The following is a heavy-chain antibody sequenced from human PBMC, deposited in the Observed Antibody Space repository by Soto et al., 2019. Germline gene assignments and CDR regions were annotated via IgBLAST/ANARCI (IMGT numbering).Heavy chain of an antibody. D-gene: IGHD6-19*01. CDR3: ARGRLWLVQPHYYYGMDV. V-gene: IGHV4-34*01. Sequence: SETLSLTCAVYGGSFSGYYWSWIRQPPGKGLEWIGEINHSGSTNYNPSLKSRVTISVDTSKNQFSLKLSSVTAADTAVYYCARGRLWLVQPHYYYGMDVWGQGTTVTVSS. J-gene: IGHJ6*02. CDR1: GGSFSGYY. CDR2: INHSGST.